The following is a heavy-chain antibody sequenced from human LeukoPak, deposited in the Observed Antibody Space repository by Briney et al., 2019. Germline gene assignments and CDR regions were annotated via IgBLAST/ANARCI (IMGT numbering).Heavy chain of an antibody. Sequence: GASMKVSCNTSGYTSTDYYIHWVRQAPGQGLAWMGWINPKSGVTNYAQNFQDRVTLTSDTSISTAYMDLSGLTSGDTAVYYCARALGNYYDSTVYQAYWGQGHLVTVSS. J-gene: IGHJ4*02. V-gene: IGHV1-2*02. CDR1: GYTSTDYY. D-gene: IGHD3-22*01. CDR3: ARALGNYYDSTVYQAY. CDR2: INPKSGVT.